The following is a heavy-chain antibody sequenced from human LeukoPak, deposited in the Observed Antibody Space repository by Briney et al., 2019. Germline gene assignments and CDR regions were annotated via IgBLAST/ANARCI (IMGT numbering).Heavy chain of an antibody. CDR2: INHSGST. J-gene: IGHJ4*02. Sequence: SETLSLTCAVYGESFSGYYWRWIRQPPGKGLEWIGEINHSGSTIYNPSLKSRVTISVDTSKNQFSLKLSSVTAADTAVYYCARGRVTMVRGVIIPYFYYWGQGTLVTVSS. CDR1: GESFSGYY. CDR3: ARGRVTMVRGVIIPYFYY. V-gene: IGHV4-34*01. D-gene: IGHD3-10*01.